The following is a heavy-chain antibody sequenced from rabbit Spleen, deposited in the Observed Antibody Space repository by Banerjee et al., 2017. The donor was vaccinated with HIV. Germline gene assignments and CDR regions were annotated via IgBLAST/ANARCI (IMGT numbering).Heavy chain of an antibody. CDR2: IDPVFGIT. V-gene: IGHV1S47*01. CDR3: VREVAAKFNL. CDR1: GFDFSSYG. Sequence: QEQVVESGGGLVQPGGSLKLSCKASGFDFSSYGVSWVRQVPGKGLEWIGYIDPVFGITYYENWVNGRFTVSSHNAQNTLFLQLNSLTAADTATYFCVREVAAKFNLWGPGTLVTVS. J-gene: IGHJ4*01. D-gene: IGHD4-1*01.